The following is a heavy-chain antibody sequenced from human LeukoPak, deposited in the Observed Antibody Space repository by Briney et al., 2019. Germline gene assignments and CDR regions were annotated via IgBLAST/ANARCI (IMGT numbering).Heavy chain of an antibody. CDR3: AKDVMDRITIFGVVITYMDV. Sequence: GGSLRLSCAASGFTFSSYAMSWVRQAPGKGLEWVSAISGSGGSTYYADSVKGQFTISRDNSKNTLYLQMNSLRAEDAAVYYCAKDVMDRITIFGVVITYMDVWGKGTTVTVSS. CDR1: GFTFSSYA. D-gene: IGHD3-3*01. CDR2: ISGSGGST. J-gene: IGHJ6*03. V-gene: IGHV3-23*01.